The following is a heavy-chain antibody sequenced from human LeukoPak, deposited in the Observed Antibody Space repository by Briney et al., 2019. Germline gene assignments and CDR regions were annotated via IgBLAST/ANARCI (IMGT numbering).Heavy chain of an antibody. D-gene: IGHD3-22*01. CDR2: ISGSGGST. Sequence: PGGSLRLSCAASGFTLSSYAMSRVRQAPGKGLEWVSAISGSGGSTYYADSVKGRFTISRDNSKNTLYLQMNSLRAEDTAVYYCANRGDYDSSGYLRTYWGQGTLVTVSS. CDR3: ANRGDYDSSGYLRTY. CDR1: GFTLSSYA. J-gene: IGHJ4*02. V-gene: IGHV3-23*01.